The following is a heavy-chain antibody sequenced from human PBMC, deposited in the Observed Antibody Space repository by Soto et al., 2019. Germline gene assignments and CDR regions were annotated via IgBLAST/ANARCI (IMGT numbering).Heavy chain of an antibody. V-gene: IGHV3-21*01. CDR2: ISSSSSYI. Sequence: GGSLRLSCAASGFTFSSYSMNWVRQAPGKGLEWVSSISSSSSYIYYADSVKGRFTISRDNAKNSLYLQMNSLRAEDTAVYYCAREGGVRGVIITPPFDYWGQGTLVTVSS. J-gene: IGHJ4*02. D-gene: IGHD3-10*01. CDR1: GFTFSSYS. CDR3: AREGGVRGVIITPPFDY.